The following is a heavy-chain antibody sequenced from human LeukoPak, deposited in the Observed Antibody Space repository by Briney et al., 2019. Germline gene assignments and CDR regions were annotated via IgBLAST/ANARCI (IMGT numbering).Heavy chain of an antibody. CDR3: ASGERKGARVY. Sequence: SVKVSCKASGGTFSSYTISWVRQAPGQGLEWMGRIIPILGIANYAQKFRGRVTITADKSTSTAYMVLSSLRSEDTAVYYCASGERKGARVYWGQGTLVTVSS. CDR1: GGTFSSYT. D-gene: IGHD1-26*01. CDR2: IIPILGIA. J-gene: IGHJ4*02. V-gene: IGHV1-69*02.